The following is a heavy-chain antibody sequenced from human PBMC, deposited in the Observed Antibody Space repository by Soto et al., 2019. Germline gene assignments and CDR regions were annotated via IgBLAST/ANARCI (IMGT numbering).Heavy chain of an antibody. Sequence: NPSETLSLTCTVSGGSISSYYWSWIRQPPGKGLEWIGYIYYSGSTNYNPSLKSRVTISVDTSKNQFSLKLSSVTAADTAVYYCARLHGSYFDYWGQGTLVTVSS. D-gene: IGHD1-26*01. CDR2: IYYSGST. V-gene: IGHV4-59*01. CDR1: GGSISSYY. J-gene: IGHJ4*02. CDR3: ARLHGSYFDY.